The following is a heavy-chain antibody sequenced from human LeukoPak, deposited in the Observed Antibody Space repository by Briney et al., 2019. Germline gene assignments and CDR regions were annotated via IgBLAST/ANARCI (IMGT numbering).Heavy chain of an antibody. CDR3: AKDPPGCSGYDWARRFDP. V-gene: IGHV3-23*01. CDR2: ISGSGGST. J-gene: IGHJ5*02. D-gene: IGHD5-12*01. CDR1: GFTFSSYA. Sequence: GGSLRLSCAASGFTFSSYAMSWVRQAPGKGLEWVSAISGSGGSTYYADSVKGRFTISRDNSKNTLYLQMNSLRAEDTAVYYCAKDPPGCSGYDWARRFDPWGQGTLVTVSS.